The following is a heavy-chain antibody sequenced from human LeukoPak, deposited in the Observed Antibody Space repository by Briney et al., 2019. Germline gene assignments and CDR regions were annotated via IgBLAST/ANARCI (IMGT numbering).Heavy chain of an antibody. V-gene: IGHV1-8*01. CDR3: PRADDFWSGYPDY. CDR2: MNPNSGNT. D-gene: IGHD3-3*01. Sequence: ASVKVSXKASGYTFTSYDINWVRQATGQGLEWMGWMNPNSGNTGYAQKFQGRVTMTRNTSISTAYMELSSLRSEDTAVYYCPRADDFWSGYPDYWGQGTLVTVSS. J-gene: IGHJ4*02. CDR1: GYTFTSYD.